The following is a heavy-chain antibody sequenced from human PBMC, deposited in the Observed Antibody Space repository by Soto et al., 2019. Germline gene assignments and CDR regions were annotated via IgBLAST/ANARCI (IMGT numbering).Heavy chain of an antibody. CDR2: ISGSGGST. CDR1: GFTFSSYA. Sequence: EVQLLESGGGLVQPGGSLRLSCAASGFTFSSYAMSWVRQAPGKGLEWVSAISGSGGSTYYADSVKGRFTISRDNSKNTLYLQMNSLRAEDTAVYYCAAQDYDFWRGYYGCYWGQGTLVTVSS. J-gene: IGHJ4*02. D-gene: IGHD3-3*01. CDR3: AAQDYDFWRGYYGCY. V-gene: IGHV3-23*01.